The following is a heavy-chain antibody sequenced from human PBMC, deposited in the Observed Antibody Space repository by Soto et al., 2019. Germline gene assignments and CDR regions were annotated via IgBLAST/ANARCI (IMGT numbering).Heavy chain of an antibody. V-gene: IGHV3-7*01. Sequence: EVQLVESGGGLVQPGGSLRLSCAASGFTFGSYWMSWVRQTPGKGLEWLGTIMKDGSVKKYVDSVKGRFTVSRDNAKNSLYPQMDSLRVEDTAVYYCARDSGYDSGSSVNHYLDYWGHGTLVTVSS. D-gene: IGHD3-10*01. CDR1: GFTFGSYW. J-gene: IGHJ4*01. CDR3: ARDSGYDSGSSVNHYLDY. CDR2: IMKDGSVK.